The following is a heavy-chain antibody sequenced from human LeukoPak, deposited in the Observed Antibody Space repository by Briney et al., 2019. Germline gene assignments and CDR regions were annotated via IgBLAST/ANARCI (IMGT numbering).Heavy chain of an antibody. Sequence: SETLSLTCGVSGGSITSTNYWTWVRQPPGKGLEWIGEVNLQGSTNYNPPLMGRVAISVDMSEDHISLQLTSVTAADTAVYYCAREGGPYRPLDYSGQGTLVTVSS. V-gene: IGHV4-4*02. CDR3: AREGGPYRPLDY. CDR1: GGSITSTNY. J-gene: IGHJ4*02. CDR2: VNLQGST.